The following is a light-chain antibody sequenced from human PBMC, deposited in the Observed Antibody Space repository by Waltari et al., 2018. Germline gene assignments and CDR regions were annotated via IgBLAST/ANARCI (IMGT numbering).Light chain of an antibody. CDR1: QSVSNNF. CDR3: QQYDSIVVT. J-gene: IGKJ4*01. CDR2: GAS. Sequence: VLTQSSGTLSLSSRDRDTISCRSSQSVSNNFLNWYQQKTGQAPRLLIYGASSRATGIPDRFSGSGSGTDFTLTISRLEPEDFAVYYCQQYDSIVVTFGGGTKVEI. V-gene: IGKV3-20*01.